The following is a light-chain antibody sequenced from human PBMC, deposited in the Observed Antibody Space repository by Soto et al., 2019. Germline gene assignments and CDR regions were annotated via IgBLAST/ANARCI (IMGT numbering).Light chain of an antibody. J-gene: IGKJ1*01. CDR3: QQYFYFAT. Sequence: DIQMTQSPSTLSASVGDRVTITCRASQSISSWLTWYQQKAGQAPKLLIYKASIVESGVPSRFSGSGSGTEFTLTISSLQPADSATYYCQQYFYFATFGQGTRVEVK. CDR1: QSISSW. V-gene: IGKV1-5*03. CDR2: KAS.